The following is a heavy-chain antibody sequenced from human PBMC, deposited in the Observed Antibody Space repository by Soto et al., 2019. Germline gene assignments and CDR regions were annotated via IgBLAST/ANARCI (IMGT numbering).Heavy chain of an antibody. CDR1: GFYFTVVG. Sequence: VQLVEAGGGVFQPVRSLRLSCEASGFYFTVVGMHWVRQAPGKGLEWVGVISNDGKNEYYADSVRGCFAGSRDNYENLLFVQINSLPAAATGVYFCAKIITTSSNSTGRGAVIETWGPGTELIVSS. J-gene: IGHJ5*02. D-gene: IGHD2-21*01. CDR2: ISNDGKNE. V-gene: IGHV3-30*18. CDR3: AKIITTSSNSTGRGAVIET.